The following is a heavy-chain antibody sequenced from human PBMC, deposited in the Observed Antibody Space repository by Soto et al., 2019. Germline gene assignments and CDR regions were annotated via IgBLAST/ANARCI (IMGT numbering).Heavy chain of an antibody. CDR3: ARDRGYDFWSGYFASISWFDP. CDR2: INSDGSST. Sequence: GGSLRLSCAASGFTFSSYWMHWVRQAPGKGLVWVSRINSDGSSTSYAASVKGRFTISRENAKNTLYLQMNSLRAEDTAVYYCARDRGYDFWSGYFASISWFDPWGQGTLVTVSS. CDR1: GFTFSSYW. J-gene: IGHJ5*02. V-gene: IGHV3-74*01. D-gene: IGHD3-3*01.